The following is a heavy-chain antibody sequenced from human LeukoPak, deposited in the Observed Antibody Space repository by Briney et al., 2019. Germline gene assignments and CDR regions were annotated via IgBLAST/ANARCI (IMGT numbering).Heavy chain of an antibody. CDR3: VRGVGVSRFNYLDS. Sequence: GGSLTLSCAASGFTFSSYVMHWVRQAPGKGLEWVAVIWYDASNKYYADSVKVRFTISRDNSKNTLYLQMNSLTDDDTAVYYCVRGVGVSRFNYLDSWGQGTLVIVSS. CDR1: GFTFSSYV. CDR2: IWYDASNK. D-gene: IGHD6-13*01. J-gene: IGHJ4*02. V-gene: IGHV3-33*08.